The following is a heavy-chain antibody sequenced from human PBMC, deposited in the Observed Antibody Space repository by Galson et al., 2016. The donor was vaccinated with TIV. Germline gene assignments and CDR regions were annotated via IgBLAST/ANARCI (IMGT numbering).Heavy chain of an antibody. V-gene: IGHV5-51*01. Sequence: QSGAEVKKPGESLKISCKGSGYSFSNYWIGWVRQMPGKGLEWMGVIHPADSDTRYSPSFQGQVTISADKSISTAYLQWSSLKASDTAVDYCARRSVATTCTSTYYHYSDVWGKGTTVTVSS. D-gene: IGHD1-1*01. CDR3: ARRSVATTCTSTYYHYSDV. CDR1: GYSFSNYW. CDR2: IHPADSDT. J-gene: IGHJ6*03.